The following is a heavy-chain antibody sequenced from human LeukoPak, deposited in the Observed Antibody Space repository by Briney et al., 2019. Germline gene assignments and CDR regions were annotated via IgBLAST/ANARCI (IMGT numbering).Heavy chain of an antibody. Sequence: ASVKVSCKASGYTFSNYDINWVRQATGQGLEWMGWMNPNSGNTGYAQKFQGRITITRNTSITTAYTELSSLRSEDTAVYYCATGLCSSTSCHGGFDPWGQGTLVTVSS. CDR3: ATGLCSSTSCHGGFDP. CDR1: GYTFSNYD. V-gene: IGHV1-8*03. CDR2: MNPNSGNT. D-gene: IGHD2-2*01. J-gene: IGHJ5*02.